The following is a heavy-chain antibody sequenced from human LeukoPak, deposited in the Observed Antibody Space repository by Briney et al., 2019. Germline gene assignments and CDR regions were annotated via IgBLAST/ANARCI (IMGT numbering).Heavy chain of an antibody. CDR2: IYYSGST. CDR1: GGSISSSSYY. J-gene: IGHJ4*02. CDR3: AALGRSYYTPHTDYFDY. D-gene: IGHD3-10*01. V-gene: IGHV4-39*01. Sequence: SSETLSLTCTVSGGSISSSSYYWGWIRQPPGQGLEYIGSIYYSGSTYYNPSLKSRVTMAVDTSKNQFSLKLSSVTAADTAVYYCAALGRSYYTPHTDYFDYWGQGTLVTVSS.